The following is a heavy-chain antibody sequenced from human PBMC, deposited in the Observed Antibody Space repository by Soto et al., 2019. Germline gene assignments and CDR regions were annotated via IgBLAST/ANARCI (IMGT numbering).Heavy chain of an antibody. J-gene: IGHJ4*02. CDR3: TTVKSLGFGVDSRKNERVSDY. CDR1: GFTFCDHY. CDR2: IRNKANSYTT. D-gene: IGHD3-10*01. Sequence: EVQLVESGGNLVQPGGSLRLSCAASGFTFCDHYMDWVRQAPGKGLEWVGRIRNKANSYTTNYAQYVKGRFSISGDDSKNSLYLQVNSQKSEDSAVYYCTTVKSLGFGVDSRKNERVSDYWCQGSLVTVSS. V-gene: IGHV3-72*01.